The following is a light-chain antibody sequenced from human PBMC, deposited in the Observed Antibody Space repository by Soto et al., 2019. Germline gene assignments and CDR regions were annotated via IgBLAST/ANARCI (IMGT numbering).Light chain of an antibody. J-gene: IGLJ2*01. CDR3: MSYVGGNSVA. CDR2: EVS. CDR1: DNDVGRYDY. Sequence: QSALTQPPSASGSPGMSVTLSCSGTDNDVGRYDYVSWYQQHPGKAPKLLIYEVSKRPSGVPDRFSASKSGNTASLTFSGLQGEDEADYYCMSYVGGNSVAFGGGTQLTVL. V-gene: IGLV2-8*01.